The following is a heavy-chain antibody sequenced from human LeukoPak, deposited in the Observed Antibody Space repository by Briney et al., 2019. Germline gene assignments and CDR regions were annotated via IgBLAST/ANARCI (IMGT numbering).Heavy chain of an antibody. CDR3: ARGGYDYVWGSAFDY. CDR1: GGSISSSSYY. J-gene: IGHJ4*02. D-gene: IGHD3-16*01. Sequence: SETLSLTCTVSGGSISSSSYYWGWIRQPPGKGLEWIGSIYYSGSTYYNPSLNSRVTTSVDTSKNQFSLKLSSVTAADTAVYYCARGGYDYVWGSAFDYWGQGMLVTVSS. V-gene: IGHV4-39*07. CDR2: IYYSGST.